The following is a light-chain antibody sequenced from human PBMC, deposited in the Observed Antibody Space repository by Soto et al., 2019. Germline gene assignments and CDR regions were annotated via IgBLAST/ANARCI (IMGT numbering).Light chain of an antibody. V-gene: IGKV3-15*01. CDR2: FAS. Sequence: EIVMTQSPATLSLSPGEKATLSCRASQSVSNNLAWYQQKPGQAPRLLIYFASTRATGIPARFSGSGSGTEFTLTISSLQSEDSATYYCQHYNKWPLTFGGGTKVETK. CDR1: QSVSNN. J-gene: IGKJ4*01. CDR3: QHYNKWPLT.